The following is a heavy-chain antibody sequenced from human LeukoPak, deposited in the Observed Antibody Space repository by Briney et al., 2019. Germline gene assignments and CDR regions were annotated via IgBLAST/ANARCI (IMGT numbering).Heavy chain of an antibody. Sequence: ASVKVSCKASGYTFTGYYMHWVRQAPGQGLEWMGRINPNSGGTNYAQKFQGRVTMIRDTSISTAYMELSRLRSDDTAVYYCARRAVAGTAFFDYWGQGTLVTVSS. V-gene: IGHV1-2*06. CDR1: GYTFTGYY. CDR2: INPNSGGT. CDR3: ARRAVAGTAFFDY. J-gene: IGHJ4*02. D-gene: IGHD6-19*01.